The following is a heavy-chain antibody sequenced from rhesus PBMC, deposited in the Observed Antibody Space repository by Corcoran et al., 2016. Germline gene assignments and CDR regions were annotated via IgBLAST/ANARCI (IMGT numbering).Heavy chain of an antibody. CDR3: AKDRNWNYGLDS. CDR1: GYSFTSYW. Sequence: EVQLVQSGAEVKRPGESLKISCKTSGYSFTSYWISWVRQMPGKGLEWMGAIDPSDSDTRYTPSFQGQVTISAEKFISTAYLQWCRLKASDTATYYCAKDRNWNYGLDSWGQGVVVTVSS. V-gene: IGHV5-20*01. CDR2: IDPSDSDT. D-gene: IGHD1-26*01. J-gene: IGHJ6*01.